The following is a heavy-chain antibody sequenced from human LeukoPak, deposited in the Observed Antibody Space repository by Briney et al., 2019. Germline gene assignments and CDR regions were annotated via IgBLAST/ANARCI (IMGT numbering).Heavy chain of an antibody. CDR2: THYSGRT. Sequence: PSETLSLTCTVSGGSISSHYWSWIRQPPGRGLEWVGYTHYSGRTNYNPSLKSRVTMSVDTSKSQISLGLTSVTAADTAVYYCARDKGGSSGYYYVGFIDTWGQGTLVTVSS. J-gene: IGHJ3*02. V-gene: IGHV4-59*11. CDR3: ARDKGGSSGYYYVGFIDT. CDR1: GGSISSHY. D-gene: IGHD3-22*01.